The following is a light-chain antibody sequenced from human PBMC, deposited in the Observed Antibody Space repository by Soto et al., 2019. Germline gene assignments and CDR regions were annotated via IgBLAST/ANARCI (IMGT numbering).Light chain of an antibody. CDR1: ISDVGGYSY. J-gene: IGLJ3*02. CDR3: SSYTTSSTLV. V-gene: IGLV2-14*03. Sequence: QSVLTQPASVSGSTGQSVTISCTGTISDVGGYSYVSWYQHHPGKAPKLMIYDVTNLPSGVSNRFSGSKSGNTASLTISGLQAEDEADYYCSSYTTSSTLVFGGGTKLTVL. CDR2: DVT.